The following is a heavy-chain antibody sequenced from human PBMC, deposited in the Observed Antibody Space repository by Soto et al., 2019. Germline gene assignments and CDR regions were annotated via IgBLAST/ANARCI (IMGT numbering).Heavy chain of an antibody. D-gene: IGHD3-3*01. CDR1: GFTFSSYG. J-gene: IGHJ5*02. Sequence: RRLSCAASGFTFSSYGMHWVRQAPGKGLEWVAVIWYDGSNKYYADSVKGRFTISRDNSKNTLYLQMNSLRAEDTAVYYCARDSRYYDFWSGYYDNWFDPWGQGTLVTVS. CDR3: ARDSRYYDFWSGYYDNWFDP. CDR2: IWYDGSNK. V-gene: IGHV3-33*01.